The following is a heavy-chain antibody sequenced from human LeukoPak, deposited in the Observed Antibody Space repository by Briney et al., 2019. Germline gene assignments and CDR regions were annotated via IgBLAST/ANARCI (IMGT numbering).Heavy chain of an antibody. Sequence: SETLSLTCTVSGGSISSYYWSWIRQPPGKGLEWIGYIYYSGSTNYNPSLKSRVTISVDTSKNQFSLKLSSVTAADTAVYYCARGNTGEYSSSSWGSYYYYYYHMDVWGKGTTVTVSS. J-gene: IGHJ6*03. CDR2: IYYSGST. CDR3: ARGNTGEYSSSSWGSYYYYYYHMDV. V-gene: IGHV4-59*12. D-gene: IGHD6-6*01. CDR1: GGSISSYY.